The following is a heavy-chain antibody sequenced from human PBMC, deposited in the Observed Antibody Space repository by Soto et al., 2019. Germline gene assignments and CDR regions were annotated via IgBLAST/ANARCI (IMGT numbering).Heavy chain of an antibody. V-gene: IGHV2-5*02. J-gene: IGHJ3*01. CDR2: IYCDDDT. D-gene: IGHD2-2*01. CDR1: GFSFSADGVG. Sequence: HITLKESGPTLVKPTQTLTLTCIFSGFSFSADGVGVGWIRQPPGKTLEWLALIYCDDDTRYRPSLKSRLTITNDSSKYQVVLTIITIDPLYTSTSYSSHPLGGTSWPNDAVDVWGQGTVVTVSS. CDR3: SHPLGGTSWPNDAVDV.